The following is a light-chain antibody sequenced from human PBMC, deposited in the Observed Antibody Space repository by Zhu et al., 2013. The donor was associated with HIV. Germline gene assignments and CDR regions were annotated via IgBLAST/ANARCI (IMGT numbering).Light chain of an antibody. CDR3: QQYHNWPRT. V-gene: IGKV3-15*01. J-gene: IGKJ1*01. CDR2: GAS. Sequence: EIVMTQSPATLSVSPGERATLSCRASQSVGSTFLAWYQQKPGQAPRLLISGASTRATGIPARFSASGSGTEFTLTISSLQSEDFAVYYCQQYHNWPRTFGQGTKVEIK. CDR1: QSVGST.